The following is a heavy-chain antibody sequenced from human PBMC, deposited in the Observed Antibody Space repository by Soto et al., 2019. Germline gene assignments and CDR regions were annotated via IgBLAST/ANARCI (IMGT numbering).Heavy chain of an antibody. CDR2: ISSSSSYI. J-gene: IGHJ3*02. D-gene: IGHD3-10*01. Sequence: PGGSLRLSCAASGFTFSSYSMNWVRQAPGKGLEWVSSISSSSSYIYYADSVKGRFTVSRDNAKNSLYLQMNSLRAEDTAVYYCARDIYGSGSYYAFDIWGQGTMVTVSS. CDR1: GFTFSSYS. V-gene: IGHV3-21*01. CDR3: ARDIYGSGSYYAFDI.